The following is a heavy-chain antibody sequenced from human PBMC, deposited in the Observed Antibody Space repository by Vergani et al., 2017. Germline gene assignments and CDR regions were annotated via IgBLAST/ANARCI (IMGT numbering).Heavy chain of an antibody. Sequence: QVQLVQSGAEVKKPGASVQVSCKASGYTFTSYAMHWVRQAPGQGLEWMGWINTNTGNPTYAQGFTGRFVFSLDTSVSTAYLQISSLKAEDTAVYYCARVGRPELRDAFDIWGQGTMVTVAS. V-gene: IGHV7-4-1*02. D-gene: IGHD1-7*01. CDR3: ARVGRPELRDAFDI. CDR1: GYTFTSYA. J-gene: IGHJ3*02. CDR2: INTNTGNP.